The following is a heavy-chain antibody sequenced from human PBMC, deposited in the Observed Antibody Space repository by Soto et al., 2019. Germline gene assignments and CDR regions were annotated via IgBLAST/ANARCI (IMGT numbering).Heavy chain of an antibody. CDR3: AKIAAAGMIVY. CDR2: ISWNSGSI. D-gene: IGHD6-13*01. CDR1: GFTFDDYA. Sequence: EVQLVESGGGLVQPGRSLRLSCAASGFTFDDYAMHWVRQAPGKGLEWVSGISWNSGSIGYADSVKGRFTISRDNAKNSLYLQMNSLRAEDTALYYCAKIAAAGMIVYWGQGTLVTVSS. V-gene: IGHV3-9*01. J-gene: IGHJ4*02.